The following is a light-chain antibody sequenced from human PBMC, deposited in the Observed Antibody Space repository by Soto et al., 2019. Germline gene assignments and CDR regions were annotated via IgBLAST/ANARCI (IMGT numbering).Light chain of an antibody. CDR3: QSYDSSRGDWV. J-gene: IGLJ3*02. V-gene: IGLV1-40*01. Sequence: QSVLTQPPSVSGAPGQRVTISCTGSSSNIGSGYDVHWYQQLPGTAPKLLIYGNTNRPSGVPDRFSGSKSGTSASLAITGLQAEDEADYYCQSYDSSRGDWVFGGGTKLTV. CDR2: GNT. CDR1: SSNIGSGYD.